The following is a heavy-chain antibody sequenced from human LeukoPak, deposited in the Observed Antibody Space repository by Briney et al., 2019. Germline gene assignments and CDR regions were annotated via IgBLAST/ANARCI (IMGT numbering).Heavy chain of an antibody. J-gene: IGHJ4*02. Sequence: GASMNSSSKSTGYKLSSYGINRVRQPPARRLEWLVYNSAYNGNTNYAQRLQVSLTMTPDTSTSTAYIELKSLRSEDTAVYYCARDLRVSRVAVAGMGDSYWGQGTLVTVSS. D-gene: IGHD6-19*01. V-gene: IGHV1-18*04. CDR3: ARDLRVSRVAVAGMGDSY. CDR2: NSAYNGNT. CDR1: GYKLSSYG.